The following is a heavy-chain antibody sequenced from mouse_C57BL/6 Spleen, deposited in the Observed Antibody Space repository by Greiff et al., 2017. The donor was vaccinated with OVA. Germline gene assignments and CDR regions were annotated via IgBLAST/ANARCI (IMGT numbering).Heavy chain of an antibody. D-gene: IGHD1-1*01. J-gene: IGHJ1*03. CDR2: IDPSDSET. CDR3: ARLAPYYYGSSYDWYFDV. V-gene: IGHV1-52*01. Sequence: VQLQQSGAELVRPGSSVKLSCKASGYTFTSYWMHWVKQRPIQGLEWIGNIDPSDSETHYNQKFKDKATLTVDKSSSTAYIKRSSLTSDDSAVYYCARLAPYYYGSSYDWYFDVWGTGTTVTVSS. CDR1: GYTFTSYW.